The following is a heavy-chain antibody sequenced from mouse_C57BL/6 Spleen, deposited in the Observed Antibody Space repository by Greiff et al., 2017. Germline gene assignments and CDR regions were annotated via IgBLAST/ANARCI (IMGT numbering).Heavy chain of an antibody. V-gene: IGHV1-69*01. Sequence: QVQLQQPGAELVMPGASVKLSCKASGYTFTSYWMHWVKQRPGQGLEWIGEIDPSDSYTNYNQKFKGKSTLTVDKSSSTAYMQLSSLTSEDSAVYCCARDYGSSSWFAYWGQGTLVTVSA. CDR1: GYTFTSYW. J-gene: IGHJ3*01. CDR3: ARDYGSSSWFAY. D-gene: IGHD1-1*01. CDR2: IDPSDSYT.